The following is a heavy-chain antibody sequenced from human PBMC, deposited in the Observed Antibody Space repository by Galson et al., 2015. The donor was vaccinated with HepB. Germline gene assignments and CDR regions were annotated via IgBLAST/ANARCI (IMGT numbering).Heavy chain of an antibody. V-gene: IGHV3-30-3*01. D-gene: IGHD6-19*01. J-gene: IGHJ4*02. CDR3: ARGVWASSAWFFDY. CDR2: ISYDGGNK. Sequence: SLRLSCAASGFTFSSYAMHWVRQAPGKGLDWVALISYDGGNKYYADSVKGRFTISRDSSKDTLYLQINSLRDEDTAVYYCARGVWASSAWFFDYWGQGTLVTVSS. CDR1: GFTFSSYA.